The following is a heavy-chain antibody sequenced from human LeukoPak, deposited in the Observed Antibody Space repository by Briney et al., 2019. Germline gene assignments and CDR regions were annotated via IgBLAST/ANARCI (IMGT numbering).Heavy chain of an antibody. D-gene: IGHD6-6*01. Sequence: SVKVSCKASGGTFSSYAISWVRQAPGQGLEWMGRIIPILGIANYAQKFQGRVTITTDESTSTAYMELSSLRSEDTAVYYCARERYSSSSDRYFDYWGQGTLVTVSS. J-gene: IGHJ4*02. CDR1: GGTFSSYA. V-gene: IGHV1-69*04. CDR3: ARERYSSSSDRYFDY. CDR2: IIPILGIA.